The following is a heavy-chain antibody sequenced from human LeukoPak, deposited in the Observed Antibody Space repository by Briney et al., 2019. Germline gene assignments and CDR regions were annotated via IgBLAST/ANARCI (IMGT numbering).Heavy chain of an antibody. J-gene: IGHJ4*02. CDR2: IYSGGST. V-gene: IGHV3-66*01. CDR3: ARDLTGDAYFDY. Sequence: GGSLRLSCEVSGFTVSSNYMTWVRQAPGKGLEWGSIIYSGGSTYYADSVKGRFAISRDNSKNTLYLQKNSLRAEDTAVFYCARDLTGDAYFDYWGQGTLVTVSS. D-gene: IGHD7-27*01. CDR1: GFTVSSNY.